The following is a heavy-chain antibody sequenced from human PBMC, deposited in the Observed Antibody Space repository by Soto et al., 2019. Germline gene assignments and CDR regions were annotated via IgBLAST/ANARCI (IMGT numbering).Heavy chain of an antibody. CDR3: ARVPFYYYDSSGHRGYFDY. J-gene: IGHJ4*02. Sequence: SETLSLTCAVSGYSISSGYYWGWIRQPPGKGLEWIGSIFHSGSTYYNPSLKSRVTMSVDTSKNQFSLKLTSVTAADTAVYYCARVPFYYYDSSGHRGYFDYWGQGTLVTVSS. CDR2: IFHSGST. V-gene: IGHV4-38-2*01. CDR1: GYSISSGYY. D-gene: IGHD3-22*01.